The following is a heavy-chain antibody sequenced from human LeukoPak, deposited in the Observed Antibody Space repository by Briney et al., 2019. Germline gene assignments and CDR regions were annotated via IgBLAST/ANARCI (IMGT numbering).Heavy chain of an antibody. CDR3: ARDGYGDYAFDY. Sequence: GGSLRLSCAASGFTFSSYSMNWVRQAPGKGLEWVSSISGSSSYIYYADSVKGRFTISRDNAKNSLYLQMNSLRAEDTAVYYCARDGYGDYAFDYWGQGTLVTVSS. D-gene: IGHD4-17*01. V-gene: IGHV3-21*01. J-gene: IGHJ4*02. CDR2: ISGSSSYI. CDR1: GFTFSSYS.